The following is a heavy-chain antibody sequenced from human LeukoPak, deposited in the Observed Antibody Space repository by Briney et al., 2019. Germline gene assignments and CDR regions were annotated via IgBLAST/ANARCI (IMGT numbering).Heavy chain of an antibody. Sequence: ASVKVSCKASGYTFTGYYMHWVRQAPGQGLEWMGWINPNSGGTNYAQKFQGRVTMTRDTSISTAYMELSRLRSDDTAVYYYASPYYYGSGFDYWGQGTLVTVSS. J-gene: IGHJ4*02. CDR3: ASPYYYGSGFDY. V-gene: IGHV1-2*02. CDR2: INPNSGGT. CDR1: GYTFTGYY. D-gene: IGHD3-10*01.